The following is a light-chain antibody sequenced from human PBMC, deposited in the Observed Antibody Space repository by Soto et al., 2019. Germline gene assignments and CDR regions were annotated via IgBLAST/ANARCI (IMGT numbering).Light chain of an antibody. CDR2: AAS. V-gene: IGKV1-39*01. CDR3: QQSYSTPLT. J-gene: IGKJ4*01. CDR1: QSISSY. Sequence: DIQMTQSPSSLSASVGDTVSITCRASQSISSYLNWYQQKPGKAPKLLIYAASSLQSGVPSRFSGSGSGTDFTLTITSLQPEDCATYYCQQSYSTPLTFGGGTKVDI.